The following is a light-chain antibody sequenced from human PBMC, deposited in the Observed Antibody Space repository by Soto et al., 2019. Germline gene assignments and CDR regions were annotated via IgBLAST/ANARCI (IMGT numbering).Light chain of an antibody. Sequence: EIVLTQSPGTLSLSPGERATLSCRASQSVTSSYLAWFQQKPGQAPRLLIYGASSRATGIPDRFSGSGSGTDFTLTISRLEPEDCAVYYCQQYGSSPWTFGQGTKVEIE. CDR3: QQYGSSPWT. J-gene: IGKJ1*01. V-gene: IGKV3-20*01. CDR1: QSVTSSY. CDR2: GAS.